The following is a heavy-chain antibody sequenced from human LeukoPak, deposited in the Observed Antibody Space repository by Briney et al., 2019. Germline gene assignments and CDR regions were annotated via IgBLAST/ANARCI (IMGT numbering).Heavy chain of an antibody. Sequence: ASVKVSCKASGYTFTGYYIHWVRQAPGQGLEWMGWINPNSGGTNYAQKFQGRVTMTRDTSISTAYMELSRLRSDDSAVYYCARLRIKPTPTQTAWFDPWGQGTLVTVSS. J-gene: IGHJ5*02. CDR2: INPNSGGT. D-gene: IGHD4-17*01. CDR3: ARLRIKPTPTQTAWFDP. V-gene: IGHV1-2*02. CDR1: GYTFTGYY.